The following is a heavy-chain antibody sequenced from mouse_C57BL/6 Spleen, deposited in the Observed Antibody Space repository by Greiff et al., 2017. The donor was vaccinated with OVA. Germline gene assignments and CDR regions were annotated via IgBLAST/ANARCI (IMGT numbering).Heavy chain of an antibody. J-gene: IGHJ1*03. CDR3: TRIPPITRVVAHWYFDV. CDR2: ISSGGDYI. V-gene: IGHV5-9-1*02. Sequence: EVKLVESGEGLVKPGGSLKLSCAASGFTFSSYAMSWVRQTPEKRLEWVAYISSGGDYIYYADTVKGRFTISRDNARNTLYLQMSSLKSEDTAMYYCTRIPPITRVVAHWYFDVWGTGTTVTVSS. CDR1: GFTFSSYA. D-gene: IGHD1-1*01.